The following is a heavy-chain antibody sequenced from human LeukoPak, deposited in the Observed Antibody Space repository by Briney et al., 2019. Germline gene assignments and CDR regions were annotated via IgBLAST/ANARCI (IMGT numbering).Heavy chain of an antibody. CDR2: ISFDGTNK. CDR1: GFTFSSYG. D-gene: IGHD6-13*01. Sequence: GGSLRLSCAASGFTFSSYGMRWVRQAPGKGLEWVAVISFDGTNKFYADSVKGRFTISRDNSKKTVYLQMNSLRAEDAAVYYCAKGGGTGYSSSWYSNWGQGTLVTVSS. J-gene: IGHJ4*02. CDR3: AKGGGTGYSSSWYSN. V-gene: IGHV3-30*18.